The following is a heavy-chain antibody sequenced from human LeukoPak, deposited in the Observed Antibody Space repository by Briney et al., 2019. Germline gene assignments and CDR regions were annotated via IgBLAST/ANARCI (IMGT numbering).Heavy chain of an antibody. CDR2: IYYSGST. D-gene: IGHD2-15*01. CDR3: ARGGSHLVVPDWFDP. Sequence: PSETLSLTCTVSGGSISSGDYYWSWIRQPPGKGQEWIGYIYYSGSTYYNPSLKSRVTISVDTSKNQFSLKLSSVTAADTAVYYCARGGSHLVVPDWFDPWGQGTLVTVSS. CDR1: GGSISSGDYY. J-gene: IGHJ5*02. V-gene: IGHV4-30-4*08.